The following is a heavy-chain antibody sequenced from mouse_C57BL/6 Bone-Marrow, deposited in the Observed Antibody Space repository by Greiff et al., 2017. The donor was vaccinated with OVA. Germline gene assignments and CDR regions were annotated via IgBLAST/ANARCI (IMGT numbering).Heavy chain of an antibody. D-gene: IGHD2-3*01. J-gene: IGHJ2*01. CDR3: ARLYGGYYYLDY. CDR1: GYTFTDYY. Sequence: VQLQQSGPVLVKPGASVNMSCKASGYTFTDYYMNWVKQSHGKSLEWIGVINPYNGGTCYNQKVKGQATLTVDKSSSTAYMELNSLTSEDSAVYYCARLYGGYYYLDYWGKGTTLTVSA. V-gene: IGHV1-19*01. CDR2: INPYNGGT.